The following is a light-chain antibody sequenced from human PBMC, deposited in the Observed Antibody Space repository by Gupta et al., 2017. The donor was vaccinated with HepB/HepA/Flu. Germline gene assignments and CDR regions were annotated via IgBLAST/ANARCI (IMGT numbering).Light chain of an antibody. Sequence: QSALTQPASVSGSPGQSITISCTGTSSDVGGYNYVSWYQQHPGKAPKLIICDVSNRPAGVSNRFSGSKSGNTASLTISGLQAEDEADYYCCSYTSGSTWVFGGGTKLTVL. CDR2: DVS. V-gene: IGLV2-14*03. CDR3: CSYTSGSTWV. CDR1: SSDVGGYNY. J-gene: IGLJ3*02.